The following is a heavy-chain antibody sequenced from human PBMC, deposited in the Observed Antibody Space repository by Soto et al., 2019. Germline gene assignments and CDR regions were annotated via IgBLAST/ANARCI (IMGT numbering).Heavy chain of an antibody. Sequence: QVQLVQSGAEVKKPGASVKVSCKASGYTFTSYDINWVRQATGQGLEWMGWMNPNSGNTGYAQKFQGRVTMTRNTSISTAYMELRSLISEDTAVYYCASGNGCTNGVCFDILTGYNYWYFDLWGRGTLVTVSS. J-gene: IGHJ2*01. CDR3: ASGNGCTNGVCFDILTGYNYWYFDL. D-gene: IGHD2-8*01. V-gene: IGHV1-8*01. CDR2: MNPNSGNT. CDR1: GYTFTSYD.